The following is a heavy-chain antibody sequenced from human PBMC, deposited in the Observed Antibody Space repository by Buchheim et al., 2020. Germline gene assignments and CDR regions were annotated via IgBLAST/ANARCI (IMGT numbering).Heavy chain of an antibody. J-gene: IGHJ6*02. CDR3: ARGKAYYDILTGYYPYYYGMDV. Sequence: QLQLQESGSGLVKPSQTLSLTCAVSGGSISSGGYSWSWIRQPPGKGLEWIGYIYHSGSTYYNPSLKSRVTISVDRSKNQFSLKLSSVTAADTAVYYCARGKAYYDILTGYYPYYYGMDVWGQGTT. D-gene: IGHD3-9*01. CDR2: IYHSGST. CDR1: GGSISSGGYS. V-gene: IGHV4-30-2*01.